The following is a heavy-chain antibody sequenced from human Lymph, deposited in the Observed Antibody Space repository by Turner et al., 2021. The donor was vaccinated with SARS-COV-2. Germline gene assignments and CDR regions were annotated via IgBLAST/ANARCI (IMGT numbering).Heavy chain of an antibody. J-gene: IGHJ3*01. V-gene: IGHV1-2*02. CDR2: INPDSGGT. Sequence: QVQLVQSGAEVKEPGASVKVSCKASGYPVTGYYMHWVRQAPGQGLEWMGWINPDSGGTNYAQNFQDRVTMTRDTSISTAYMELSRLRSDDTAVYYCARGGLYYYDSSAYYGDAFDFWGQGTMVTVSS. CDR1: GYPVTGYY. D-gene: IGHD3-22*01. CDR3: ARGGLYYYDSSAYYGDAFDF.